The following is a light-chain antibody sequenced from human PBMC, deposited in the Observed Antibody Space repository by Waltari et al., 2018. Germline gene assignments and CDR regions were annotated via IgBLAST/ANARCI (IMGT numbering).Light chain of an antibody. CDR3: SSQSSNDVVL. CDR2: AVS. J-gene: IGLJ2*01. CDR1: STDAGGYNS. V-gene: IGLV2-14*01. Sequence: QSALTQPASVSGSPGQSVTSFCAGTSTDAGGYNSVAWYQEHPGPAPRVIIYAVSDRPSGVSDRFSGSKSGNTASLTISGLQAEDEADYYCSSQSSNDVVLFGGGTKLTVL.